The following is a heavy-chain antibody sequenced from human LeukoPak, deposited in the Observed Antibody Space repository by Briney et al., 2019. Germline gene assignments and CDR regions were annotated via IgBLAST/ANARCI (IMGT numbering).Heavy chain of an antibody. D-gene: IGHD3-10*01. V-gene: IGHV3-23*01. CDR1: GFTFTSYG. J-gene: IGHJ4*02. Sequence: QSGGSLRLSCAASGFTFTSYGMSWVRQAPGKGLEWVSAISGSGGSTYYADSVKGRFTISRDNSKNTLYLQMNSLRAEDTAVYYCAKTPPYYGSGYDYWGQGTLVTVSS. CDR2: ISGSGGST. CDR3: AKTPPYYGSGYDY.